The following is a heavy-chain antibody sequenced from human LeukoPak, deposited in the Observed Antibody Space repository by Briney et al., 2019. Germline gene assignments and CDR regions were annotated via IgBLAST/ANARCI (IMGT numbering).Heavy chain of an antibody. CDR3: ARSVVISGYCYFDY. CDR1: GFTFSSYW. J-gene: IGHJ4*02. Sequence: GGSLRLSCAASGFTFSSYWMSWVRQAPGKGLEWVANIKQDGSEKYYVDSVKGRFTISRDNAKNSLYLQMNNLRAEDTAVYYCARSVVISGYCYFDYWGQGTLVTVSS. CDR2: IKQDGSEK. D-gene: IGHD3-22*01. V-gene: IGHV3-7*01.